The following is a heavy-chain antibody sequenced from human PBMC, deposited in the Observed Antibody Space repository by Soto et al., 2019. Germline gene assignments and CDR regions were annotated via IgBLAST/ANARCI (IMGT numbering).Heavy chain of an antibody. CDR3: ARGGKERFRGSGMDV. D-gene: IGHD1-1*01. V-gene: IGHV1-69*01. CDR2: IITFFGAA. J-gene: IGHJ6*02. Sequence: QVQLVQSGAEVRNPGSSVRVSCKASGGRFTTYAFNWMRQAPGQGLEWLGGIITFFGAAMYAQKFQGRVTITADELTTSAYMDLSGLRSEDTAVYYCARGGKERFRGSGMDVWGQGTTVTVSS. CDR1: GGRFTTYA.